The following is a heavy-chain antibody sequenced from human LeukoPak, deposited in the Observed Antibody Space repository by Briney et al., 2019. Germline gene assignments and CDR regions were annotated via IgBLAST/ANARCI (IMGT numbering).Heavy chain of an antibody. V-gene: IGHV4-61*02. CDR1: GGSISSGNYY. CDR3: ARRYCSGGSCYNDY. CDR2: IYTSGST. D-gene: IGHD2-15*01. J-gene: IGHJ4*02. Sequence: SQTLSLTCTVSGGSISSGNYYWSWIRQPAGKGLEWIGRIYTSGSTNYNPSLKSRVTMSVDTSKNQFSLKLSSVTAADTAVYYCARRYCSGGSCYNDYWGQGTLVTVSS.